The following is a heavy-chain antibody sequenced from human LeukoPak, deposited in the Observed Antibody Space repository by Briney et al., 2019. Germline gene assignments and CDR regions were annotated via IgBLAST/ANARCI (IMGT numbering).Heavy chain of an antibody. V-gene: IGHV7-4-1*02. Sequence: VASVKVSCKASGYSFPMYAINWVRQAPGQGLEWMGWINTNTGNPTYAQGFTGRFVFSLDTSVTTAYLQISSLRAEDTAVYYCARVIKYSFSVGCFDPWGQGTQVTVSS. D-gene: IGHD1-26*01. CDR3: ARVIKYSFSVGCFDP. CDR2: INTNTGNP. CDR1: GYSFPMYA. J-gene: IGHJ5*02.